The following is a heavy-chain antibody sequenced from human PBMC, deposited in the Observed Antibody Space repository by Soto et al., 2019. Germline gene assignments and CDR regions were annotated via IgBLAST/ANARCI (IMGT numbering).Heavy chain of an antibody. D-gene: IGHD2-2*01. CDR2: IYYSGST. CDR1: GGSISSYY. V-gene: IGHV4-59*01. CDR3: ARGRRAILTMPFDY. Sequence: PSETLSLTCTVSGGSISSYYWSGIRQPPGKGLEWIGYIYYSGSTNYNPSLKSRVTISVDTSKNQFSLKLSSVTAADTAVYYCARGRRAILTMPFDYWGQGTLVTVSS. J-gene: IGHJ4*02.